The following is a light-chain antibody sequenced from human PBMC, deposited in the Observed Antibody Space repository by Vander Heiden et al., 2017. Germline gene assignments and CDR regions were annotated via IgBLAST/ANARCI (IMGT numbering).Light chain of an antibody. V-gene: IGLV3-1*01. Sequence: SYELTQPPSVSVSPGQTASITCSGDKLGDKYACWYQQKPGPSPVLVIYQDSKRPSGIPERFSGSNSGNTGTLTISGTQAMDEADYYCQAWDSSTAVVFGGGTKLTVL. CDR2: QDS. J-gene: IGLJ2*01. CDR1: KLGDKY. CDR3: QAWDSSTAVV.